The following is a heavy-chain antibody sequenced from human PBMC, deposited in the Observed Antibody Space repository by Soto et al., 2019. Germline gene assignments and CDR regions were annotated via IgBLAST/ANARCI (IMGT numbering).Heavy chain of an antibody. V-gene: IGHV3-23*01. D-gene: IGHD6-13*01. CDR2: ISGSGGST. CDR1: GFTFSSYA. J-gene: IGHJ5*02. Sequence: GESLKISCAASGFTFSSYAMSWVRQAPGKGLEWVSAISGSGGSTYYADSVKGRFTISRDNSKNTLYLQMNSLRAEDTAVYYCAKRDSSSWYNWFDPWGQGTLVTVSS. CDR3: AKRDSSSWYNWFDP.